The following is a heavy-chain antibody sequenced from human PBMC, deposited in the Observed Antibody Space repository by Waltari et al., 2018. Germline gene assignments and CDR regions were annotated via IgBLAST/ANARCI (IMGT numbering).Heavy chain of an antibody. V-gene: IGHV3-30*18. J-gene: IGHJ4*02. D-gene: IGHD6-19*01. CDR2: LSYDGGNK. Sequence: QVQLVESGGGVVQPGRSLRLSCAASGFTFRNHGLHGVRQAPGKGLEWVAVLSYDGGNKFYADSVKGRFTISRDNSNNTLYLQMSSLRTEDTGVYYCAKDGSGWYSAGLDYWGQGTLVTVSS. CDR3: AKDGSGWYSAGLDY. CDR1: GFTFRNHG.